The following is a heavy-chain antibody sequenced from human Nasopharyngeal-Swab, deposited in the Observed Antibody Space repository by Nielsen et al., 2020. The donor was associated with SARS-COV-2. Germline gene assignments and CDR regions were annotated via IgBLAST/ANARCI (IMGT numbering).Heavy chain of an antibody. V-gene: IGHV3-73*01. D-gene: IGHD2-2*01. CDR3: TRSSGYCSSTSCRGGDY. Sequence: GASLKISCAASGFTFSGSAMHWVRQASGKGLEWVGRIRSKANSYATAYAASVKGRFTISRDDSKNTAYLQMNSLKTEDTAVYYCTRSSGYCSSTSCRGGDYWGQGTLVTVSS. CDR1: GFTFSGSA. CDR2: IRSKANSYAT. J-gene: IGHJ4*02.